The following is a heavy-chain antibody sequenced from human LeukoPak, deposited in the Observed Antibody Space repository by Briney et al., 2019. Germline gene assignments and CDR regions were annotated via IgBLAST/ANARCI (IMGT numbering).Heavy chain of an antibody. Sequence: SVKVSRKASGGTFSSYAISWVRQAPGQGLEWMGGIIPIFGTANYAQKFQGRVTITADESTSTAYMELSSLRSEDTAVYYCARGHTEYDSSGYYSFAPLYYFDYWGQGTLVTVSS. CDR3: ARGHTEYDSSGYYSFAPLYYFDY. D-gene: IGHD3-22*01. CDR1: GGTFSSYA. J-gene: IGHJ4*02. V-gene: IGHV1-69*13. CDR2: IIPIFGTA.